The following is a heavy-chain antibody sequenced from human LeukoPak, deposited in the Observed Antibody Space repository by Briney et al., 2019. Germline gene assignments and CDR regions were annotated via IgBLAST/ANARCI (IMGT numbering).Heavy chain of an antibody. J-gene: IGHJ4*02. CDR2: IYYSGSS. V-gene: IGHV4-61*01. D-gene: IGHD5-12*01. CDR3: ARDYGYALDY. CDR1: GGSISSSSYY. Sequence: ASETLSLTCTVSGGSISSSSYYWGWIRQPPGKGLEWIGYIYYSGSSNYNPSLKSRVTMSVDTSKNQFSLKLTSVTAADTAVYYCARDYGYALDYWGQGTLVTVSS.